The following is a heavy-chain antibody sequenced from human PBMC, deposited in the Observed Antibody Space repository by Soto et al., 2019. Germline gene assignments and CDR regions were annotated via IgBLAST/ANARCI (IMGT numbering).Heavy chain of an antibody. V-gene: IGHV3-30-3*01. Sequence: QVQLVESGGGVVQPGRSLRLSCAASGFTFSSYAMHWVRQAPGKGLEWVAVISYDGSNKYYTDSVKGRFTISRDNSKNTLYLQMNSLRAEDTAVYYCAREWGHPEGYWGQGTLVTVSS. CDR1: GFTFSSYA. CDR3: AREWGHPEGY. D-gene: IGHD3-16*01. CDR2: ISYDGSNK. J-gene: IGHJ4*02.